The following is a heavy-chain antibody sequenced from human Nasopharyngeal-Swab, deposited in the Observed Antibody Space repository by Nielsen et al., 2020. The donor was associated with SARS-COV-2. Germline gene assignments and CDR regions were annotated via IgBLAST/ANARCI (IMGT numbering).Heavy chain of an antibody. V-gene: IGHV4-30-2*01. D-gene: IGHD4-23*01. J-gene: IGHJ4*02. Sequence: RQAPGKGLEWIGHIYHSGSTYYNPSLKSRVTISLDMSKNQFSLKVTSVTAADTAVYYCARGPSYGGFDSWGQGTLVTVSS. CDR3: ARGPSYGGFDS. CDR2: IYHSGST.